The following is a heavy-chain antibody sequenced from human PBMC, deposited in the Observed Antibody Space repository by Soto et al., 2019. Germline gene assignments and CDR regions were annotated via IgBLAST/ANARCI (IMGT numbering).Heavy chain of an antibody. V-gene: IGHV5-51*01. D-gene: IGHD4-17*01. CDR2: IYPGDSDT. J-gene: IGHJ6*02. CDR1: GYSFTSYW. Sequence: GESVKISCKGSGYSFTSYWIGWVRQMPGKGLEWMGIIYPGDSDTRYSPSFQGQVTISADKSISTAYLQWSSLKASDTAMYYCARHGLGYGDPYYYYGMDVWGQGTTVTVS. CDR3: ARHGLGYGDPYYYYGMDV.